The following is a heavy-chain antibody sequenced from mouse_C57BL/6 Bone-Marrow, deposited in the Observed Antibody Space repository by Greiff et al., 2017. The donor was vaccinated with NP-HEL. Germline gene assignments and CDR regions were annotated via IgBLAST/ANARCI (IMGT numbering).Heavy chain of an antibody. CDR2: INPSSGYT. D-gene: IGHD4-1*01. J-gene: IGHJ1*03. CDR3: ARCRLGRDWYFDV. Sequence: VKLMESGAELARPGASVKMSCKASGYTFTSYTMHWVKQRPGQGLEWIGYINPSSGYTKYNQKFKDKATLTADKSSSTAYMQLSSLTSEDSAVYYCARCRLGRDWYFDVWGTGTTVTVSS. CDR1: GYTFTSYT. V-gene: IGHV1-4*01.